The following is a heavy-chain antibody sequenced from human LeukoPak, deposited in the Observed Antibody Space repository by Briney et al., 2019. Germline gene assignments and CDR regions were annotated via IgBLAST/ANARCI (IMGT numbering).Heavy chain of an antibody. J-gene: IGHJ3*02. CDR3: ARAPYYYDSSGYPNDAFDI. CDR1: GFTVSSNY. CDR2: IYSGRST. Sequence: GGSLRLSCAASGFTVSSNYMSWVRQAPGKGLEWVSVIYSGRSTYYADSVKGRFTISRDNSKNTLYLQMNSLRAEDTAVYYCARAPYYYDSSGYPNDAFDIWGQGTMVTVSS. D-gene: IGHD3-22*01. V-gene: IGHV3-53*01.